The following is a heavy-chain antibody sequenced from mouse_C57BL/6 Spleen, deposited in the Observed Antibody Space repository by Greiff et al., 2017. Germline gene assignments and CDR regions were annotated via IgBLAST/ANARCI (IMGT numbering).Heavy chain of an antibody. CDR1: GYTFTSYW. CDR3: ARGRGVYYGYDGTGYAMDY. V-gene: IGHV1-59*01. CDR2: IDPSDSYT. Sequence: QVQLQQSGAELVRPGTSVKLSCKASGYTFTSYWMHWVKQRPGQGLEWIGVIDPSDSYTNYNQKFTGKATLTVDTSSSTAYMQLSSLTSEDSAVYYCARGRGVYYGYDGTGYAMDYWGQGTSVTVSS. D-gene: IGHD2-2*01. J-gene: IGHJ4*01.